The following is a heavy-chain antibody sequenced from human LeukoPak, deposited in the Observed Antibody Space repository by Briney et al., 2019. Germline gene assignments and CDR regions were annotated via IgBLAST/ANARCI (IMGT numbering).Heavy chain of an antibody. V-gene: IGHV1-8*01. D-gene: IGHD6-19*01. CDR1: GYSFTNFD. CDR3: ARGPQWRGDYYYMDV. J-gene: IGHJ6*03. CDR2: MNPNSGNK. Sequence: ASVKVSCKASGYSFTNFDINWVRQATGQGLEWMGWMNPNSGNKGYAQKFQGRVTMTMNTSITTAYMELSCLRSEDTAVYYCARGPQWRGDYYYMDVWGRGTTVTVSS.